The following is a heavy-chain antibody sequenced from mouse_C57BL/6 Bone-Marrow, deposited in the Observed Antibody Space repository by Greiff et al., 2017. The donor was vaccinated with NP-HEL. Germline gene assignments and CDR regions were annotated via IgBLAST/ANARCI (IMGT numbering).Heavy chain of an antibody. CDR3: ARGGIYYDYAWFAY. J-gene: IGHJ3*01. Sequence: VKLMESGAELVRPGTSVKVSCKAPGYAFTNYLIEWVKQRPGQGLEWIGVINPGSGGTNYNEKFKGKATLTADKSSSTAYMQLSSLTSEDSAVYFCARGGIYYDYAWFAYWGQGTLVTVSA. CDR2: INPGSGGT. V-gene: IGHV1-54*01. CDR1: GYAFTNYL. D-gene: IGHD2-4*01.